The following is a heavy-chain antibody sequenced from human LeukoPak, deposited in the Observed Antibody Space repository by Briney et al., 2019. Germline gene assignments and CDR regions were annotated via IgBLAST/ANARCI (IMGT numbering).Heavy chain of an antibody. CDR1: GDRVSSNSAA. CDR2: IFFRSKWYN. J-gene: IGHJ4*02. V-gene: IGHV6-1*01. Sequence: SQTLSLTCGISGDRVSSNSAAWNWIRQSPSRGLEWLGRIFFRSKWYNDYAVSVQGRISINPDTSKNQFSLQLNSVTPEDTAIYYCARGNYNALDYWGQGTLVTVSS. D-gene: IGHD1-14*01. CDR3: ARGNYNALDY.